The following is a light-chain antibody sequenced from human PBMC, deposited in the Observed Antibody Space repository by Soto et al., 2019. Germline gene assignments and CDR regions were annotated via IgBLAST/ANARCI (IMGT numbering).Light chain of an antibody. V-gene: IGLV3-1*01. CDR2: EDT. CDR3: QAWDRSTVV. CDR1: KLGNKY. J-gene: IGLJ3*02. Sequence: SYELTQPPSVSVSPGQTASITCSGDKLGNKYAYWYQQRPGQSPVLVVYEDTKRPSGIPERFSGSNSGITATLTISGTQAMDEADYYCQAWDRSTVVFGGGTKLTVL.